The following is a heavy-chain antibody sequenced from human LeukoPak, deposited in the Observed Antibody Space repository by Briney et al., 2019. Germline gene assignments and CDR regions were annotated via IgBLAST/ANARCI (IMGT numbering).Heavy chain of an antibody. V-gene: IGHV3-21*01. CDR2: ISSSSYI. CDR3: ARDPPIAAAGTY. Sequence: PGGSLRLSCAASGFTFSSYSMNWVRQAPGKGLEWVSSISSSSYIYYADSVKGRFTISRDNAKNSLYLQMNSLRAEDTAVYYCARDPPIAAAGTYWGQGTLVTVSS. J-gene: IGHJ4*02. D-gene: IGHD6-13*01. CDR1: GFTFSSYS.